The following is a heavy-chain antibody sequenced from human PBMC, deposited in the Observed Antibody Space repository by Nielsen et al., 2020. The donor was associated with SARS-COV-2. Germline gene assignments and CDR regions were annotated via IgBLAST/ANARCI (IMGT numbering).Heavy chain of an antibody. J-gene: IGHJ4*02. CDR2: IYHSGST. CDR3: ARVGGYYDILTGYYKGSLDY. V-gene: IGHV4-34*01. D-gene: IGHD3-9*01. Sequence: WIRQPPGKGLEWIGEIYHSGSTNYNPSLKSRVTISVDTSKNQFSLKLSSVTAADTAVYYCARVGGYYDILTGYYKGSLDYWGQGTLVTVSS.